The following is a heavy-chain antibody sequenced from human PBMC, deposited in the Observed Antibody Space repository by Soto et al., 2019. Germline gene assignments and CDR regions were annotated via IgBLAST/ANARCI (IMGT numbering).Heavy chain of an antibody. J-gene: IGHJ6*02. CDR3: ARDTAVTYNGMDV. D-gene: IGHD2-21*02. CDR2: ISGYNGNT. CDR1: GYTFTSYG. Sequence: ASVKVSCKASGYTFTSYGISWVRQAPGQGLEWMGWISGYNGNTNYAQKDQGRVTMTTDRYTTTAYMELRSLTTDDTAVYYCARDTAVTYNGMDVWGQGTTVTVSS. V-gene: IGHV1-18*01.